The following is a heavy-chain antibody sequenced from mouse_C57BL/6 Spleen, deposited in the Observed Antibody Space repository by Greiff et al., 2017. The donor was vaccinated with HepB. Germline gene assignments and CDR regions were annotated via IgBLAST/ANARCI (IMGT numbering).Heavy chain of an antibody. Sequence: EVQLQESGPELVKPGASVKISCKASGYSFTDYNMNWVKQSNGKSLEWIGVINPNYGTTSYNQKFKGKATLTVDQSSSTAYMQLNSLTSEDSAVYYWARWYYGSKGNAMDYWGQGTSVTVSS. V-gene: IGHV1-39*01. CDR3: ARWYYGSKGNAMDY. J-gene: IGHJ4*01. D-gene: IGHD1-1*01. CDR2: INPNYGTT. CDR1: GYSFTDYN.